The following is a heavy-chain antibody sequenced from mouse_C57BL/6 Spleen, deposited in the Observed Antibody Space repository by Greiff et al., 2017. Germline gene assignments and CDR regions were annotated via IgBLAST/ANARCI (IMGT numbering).Heavy chain of an antibody. CDR2: IDPENGDT. V-gene: IGHV14-4*01. D-gene: IGHD2-4*01. Sequence: VQLQQSGAELVRPGASVKLSCTASGFNIKDDYMHWVKQRPEQGLEWIGWIDPENGDTEYASKFQGKATITADTSSNTAYLQLSSLTSEDTAVYYCTTFDYENYYAMDYWGQGTSVTVSS. CDR1: GFNIKDDY. CDR3: TTFDYENYYAMDY. J-gene: IGHJ4*01.